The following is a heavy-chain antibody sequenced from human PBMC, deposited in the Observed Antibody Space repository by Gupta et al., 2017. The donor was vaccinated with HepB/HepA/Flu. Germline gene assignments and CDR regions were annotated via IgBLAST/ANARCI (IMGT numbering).Heavy chain of an antibody. CDR3: ARDGLDRDNWFDP. J-gene: IGHJ5*02. D-gene: IGHD1-14*01. V-gene: IGHV1-2*02. CDR1: GYTFTGND. Sequence: QVQLVQAGAAVKKPGATVKVPCKASGYTFTGNDMHWVRQAPGQGLEWMGWINPNSGGTNYAQKFQGRVTMTRDTSISTAYMELSRLRSDDTAGYYCARDGLDRDNWFDPWGQGTLGTVSA. CDR2: INPNSGGT.